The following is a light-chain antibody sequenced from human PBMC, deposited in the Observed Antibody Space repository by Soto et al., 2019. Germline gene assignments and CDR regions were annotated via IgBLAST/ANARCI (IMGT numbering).Light chain of an antibody. J-gene: IGKJ4*01. CDR3: QQYGSSPLT. V-gene: IGKV3-20*01. Sequence: EIVLTQSPGTLSLSPGERVTLSCRASQSVSSTYVAWYEQKPGQAPRLLIHGASSRATGIPDRFSGSGSGTEFTLTISRLEPEDSEVYYCQQYGSSPLTFGGGTKVDI. CDR1: QSVSSTY. CDR2: GAS.